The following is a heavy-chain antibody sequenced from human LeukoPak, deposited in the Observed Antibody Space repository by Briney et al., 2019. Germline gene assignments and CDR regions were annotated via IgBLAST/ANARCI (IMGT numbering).Heavy chain of an antibody. V-gene: IGHV4-61*02. CDR3: ASDHSGWLGLGY. J-gene: IGHJ4*02. CDR1: NVSISSGSHY. CDR2: IYAGGRS. Sequence: SSETLSLTCTVSNVSISSGSHYWNWIRQPAGKGLEWIGRIYAGGRSNYNPSLRSRVTISVDTSKNQFSLRLSSVTATDTGVYYCASDHSGWLGLGYWGQGTLVPVSS. D-gene: IGHD6-19*01.